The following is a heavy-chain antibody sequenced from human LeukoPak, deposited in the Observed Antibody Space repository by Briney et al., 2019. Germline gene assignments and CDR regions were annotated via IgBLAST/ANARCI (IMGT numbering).Heavy chain of an antibody. CDR2: ISYDGGKQ. J-gene: IGHJ3*02. V-gene: IGHV3-30*04. Sequence: GGSLRLSCAASGFTFTTYAIHCVRQAPGKGLEWVAVISYDGGKQFYADSVKGRFTISRDNSRNTLFLQMNSLRVEDTAIYYCPWDGGRAGPAKVYDIWAQGTRSPSLQ. D-gene: IGHD4-23*01. CDR1: GFTFTTYA. CDR3: PWDGGRAGPAKVYDI.